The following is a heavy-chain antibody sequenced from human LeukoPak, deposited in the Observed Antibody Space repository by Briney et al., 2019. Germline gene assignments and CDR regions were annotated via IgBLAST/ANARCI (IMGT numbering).Heavy chain of an antibody. V-gene: IGHV3-7*01. CDR3: ARFPRYSSSWYLSYFDY. CDR2: IKQDGSEK. D-gene: IGHD6-13*01. J-gene: IGHJ4*02. Sequence: PGGSLRLSCAASGFTFSSHWMSWVRQAPGKGLEWVANIKQDGSEKYCVDSVKGRFTISRDNAKNSLYLQMNSLRAEDTAVYYCARFPRYSSSWYLSYFDYWGQGTLVTVSS. CDR1: GFTFSSHW.